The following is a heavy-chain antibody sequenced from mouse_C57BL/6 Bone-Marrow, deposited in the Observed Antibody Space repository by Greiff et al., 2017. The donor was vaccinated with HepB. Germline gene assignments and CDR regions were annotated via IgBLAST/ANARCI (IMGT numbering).Heavy chain of an antibody. CDR2: ISSGGSYT. CDR3: AREKGTMVTTRYYAMDY. V-gene: IGHV5-6*01. CDR1: GFTFSSYG. J-gene: IGHJ4*01. D-gene: IGHD2-2*01. Sequence: EVKLMESGGDLVKPGGSLKLSCAASGFTFSSYGMSWVRQTPDKRLEWVATISSGGSYTYYPDSVKGRFTISRDNAKNTLYLQMSSLKSEDTAMYYCAREKGTMVTTRYYAMDYWGQGTSVTVSS.